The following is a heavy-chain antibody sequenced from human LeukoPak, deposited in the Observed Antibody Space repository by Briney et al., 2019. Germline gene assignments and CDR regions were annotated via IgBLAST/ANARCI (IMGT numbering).Heavy chain of an antibody. J-gene: IGHJ4*02. CDR1: GYTFTSYD. CDR2: MNPNSGNT. V-gene: IGHV1-8*01. Sequence: ASVKVSCKASGYTFTSYDINWVRQATGQGLEWMGWMNPNSGNTGYAQKFQGRVTMTRNTSISTAYMELSSLRSEDTAVYYCARAPAHPTVTPDDYWGQGTLVTVSS. CDR3: ARAPAHPTVTPDDY. D-gene: IGHD4-17*01.